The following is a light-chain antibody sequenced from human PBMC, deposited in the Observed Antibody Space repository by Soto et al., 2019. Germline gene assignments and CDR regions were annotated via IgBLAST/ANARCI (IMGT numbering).Light chain of an antibody. CDR3: SSYAGSNNWGV. CDR2: EVS. V-gene: IGLV2-8*01. J-gene: IGLJ2*01. Sequence: QSALTQPPSASGSPGQSVAISCTGTSRDVGGYNFVSWYQQHPGKAPKLIIYEVSKRPSGVPDRFSGSKSGNTASLTVSGLQAEDEADYYCSSYAGSNNWGVFGGGTKLTVL. CDR1: SRDVGGYNF.